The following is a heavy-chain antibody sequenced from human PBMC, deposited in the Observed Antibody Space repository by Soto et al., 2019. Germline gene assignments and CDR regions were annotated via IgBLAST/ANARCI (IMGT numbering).Heavy chain of an antibody. CDR1: GGSISRYY. D-gene: IGHD3-10*01. Sequence: PSETLSLTCTVSGGSISRYYWSWIRQPPGKGLEWIGYIYYSGSTNYNPSLKSRVTISVDTSKNQFSLKLRSVTAADTAMYYCAGGGVRGVITRTRDYYGMDVWGQGATVTVSS. CDR3: AGGGVRGVITRTRDYYGMDV. J-gene: IGHJ6*02. V-gene: IGHV4-59*01. CDR2: IYYSGST.